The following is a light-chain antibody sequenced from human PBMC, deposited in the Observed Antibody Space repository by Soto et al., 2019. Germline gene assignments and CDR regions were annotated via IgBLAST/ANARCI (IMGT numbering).Light chain of an antibody. CDR3: QQSYSRPPT. Sequence: DIQMTQSPSSLSASVGDRVTISCRASQGIGNALGWYQKKPGKAPRFLIYGASDLQRGVPSRFSGSGSGTDFTLTINSLQPEDFATYYCQQSYSRPPTFGPGTKVDIK. CDR1: QGIGNA. CDR2: GAS. J-gene: IGKJ3*01. V-gene: IGKV1-39*01.